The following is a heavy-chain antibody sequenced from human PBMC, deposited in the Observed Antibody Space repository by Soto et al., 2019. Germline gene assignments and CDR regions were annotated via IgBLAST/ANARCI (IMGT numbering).Heavy chain of an antibody. CDR2: IYSSGST. CDR3: ARLGSSGYFRYYYYGMDV. J-gene: IGHJ6*04. Sequence: TSETLSRTCTVSGGSISSYCWSCIRQPPGEGLEWIVYIYSSGSTNYNPSLKSRVTISVDKSKNQFSLKLSSVTAAETAVYYCARLGSSGYFRYYYYGMDVWRKGTTVTVS. CDR1: GGSISSYC. D-gene: IGHD3-22*01. V-gene: IGHV4-59*01.